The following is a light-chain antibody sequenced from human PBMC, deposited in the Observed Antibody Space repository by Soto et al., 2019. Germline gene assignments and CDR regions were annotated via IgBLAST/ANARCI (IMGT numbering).Light chain of an antibody. Sequence: DIQMTQSPSSLSASVGDRVTITCRASESISRHLNWYQQKPGKAPKLLIYAASSLQNGVPSRFSGSGSGTDVTLTISTLQPEDFATYYCQQSYSTLSITFGQGTRLEIK. J-gene: IGKJ5*01. CDR2: AAS. CDR1: ESISRH. CDR3: QQSYSTLSIT. V-gene: IGKV1-39*01.